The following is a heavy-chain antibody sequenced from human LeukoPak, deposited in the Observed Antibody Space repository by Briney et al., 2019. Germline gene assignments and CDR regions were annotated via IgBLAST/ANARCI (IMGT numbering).Heavy chain of an antibody. D-gene: IGHD1-26*01. CDR2: INPSGGST. CDR3: ARDSTPTYYSGTYYFGY. Sequence: GASVKVSCKASGYTFASYYMHWVRQAPGQGLEWMGIINPSGGSTTYAQKFQGRVTMTRDTSTSTVYMELSSLRSEDTAVYYCARDSTPTYYSGTYYFGYWGQGILVTVSS. V-gene: IGHV1-46*01. J-gene: IGHJ4*02. CDR1: GYTFASYY.